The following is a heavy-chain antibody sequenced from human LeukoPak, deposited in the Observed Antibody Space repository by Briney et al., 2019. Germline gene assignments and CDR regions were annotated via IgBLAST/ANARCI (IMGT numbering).Heavy chain of an antibody. CDR3: ARDPRAAGRIGYCFDY. CDR1: GFTFSSYA. V-gene: IGHV3-64*01. CDR2: ISSNGGST. J-gene: IGHJ4*02. D-gene: IGHD1-14*01. Sequence: GGSLRLSCAASGFTFSSYAMHWVRQAPGKGLEYVSAISSNGGSTYYANSVKGRFTISRDNSKNTLYLQMGSLRAEDMAVYYCARDPRAAGRIGYCFDYWGQGTLVTVSS.